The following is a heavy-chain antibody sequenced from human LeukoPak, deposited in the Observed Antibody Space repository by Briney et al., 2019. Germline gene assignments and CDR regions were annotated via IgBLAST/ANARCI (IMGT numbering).Heavy chain of an antibody. J-gene: IGHJ4*02. CDR2: ISYSGST. V-gene: IGHV4-59*11. Sequence: SETLSLTCTVSGVSISSHYWSWIRQPPGKGLEWIGYISYSGSTNYNPSLKSRVIISVDTSRNQVSLKLNSVTAADTAMYYCARVGGGSYSYFDYWGQGTLVTVSS. CDR1: GVSISSHY. D-gene: IGHD1-26*01. CDR3: ARVGGGSYSYFDY.